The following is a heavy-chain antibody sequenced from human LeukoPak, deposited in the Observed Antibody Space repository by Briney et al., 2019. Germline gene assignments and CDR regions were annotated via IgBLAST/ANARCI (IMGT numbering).Heavy chain of an antibody. V-gene: IGHV3-11*04. CDR1: GFSFSDYY. Sequence: GGSLRLSCAASGFSFSDYYMSWVRQAPGKGLERLSYISSSASTISYADSVRGRFTISRDNAKNSLYLQMNNLRAEDTAVYYCARVLGYCSNGACPFDYWGQGTLVTVSS. CDR3: ARVLGYCSNGACPFDY. D-gene: IGHD2-8*01. CDR2: ISSSASTI. J-gene: IGHJ4*02.